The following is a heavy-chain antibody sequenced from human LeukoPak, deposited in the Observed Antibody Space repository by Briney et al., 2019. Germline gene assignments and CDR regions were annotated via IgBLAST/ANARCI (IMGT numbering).Heavy chain of an antibody. CDR2: IWYDGSNK. Sequence: GGYLRLSCAASGFTFSSYGMHWVRQAPGKGLEWVAVIWYDGSNKYYADSVKGRFTISRDNSKNTLYLQMNSLRAEDTAVYYCAKDLDSGRDAFDNWGQGTMVTVSS. D-gene: IGHD5-24*01. V-gene: IGHV3-33*06. CDR1: GFTFSSYG. J-gene: IGHJ3*02. CDR3: AKDLDSGRDAFDN.